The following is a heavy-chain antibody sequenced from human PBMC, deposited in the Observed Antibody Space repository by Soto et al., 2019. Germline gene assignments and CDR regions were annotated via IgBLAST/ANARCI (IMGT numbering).Heavy chain of an antibody. J-gene: IGHJ6*02. CDR2: IDWDDDK. CDR1: GFSLSTSGMC. Sequence: SGPTLVNPTQTLTLTCTFSGFSLSTSGMCVSWIRQPPGKALEWLALIDWDDDKYYSTSLKTRLTISKDTSKNQVVLTMTNMDPVDTATYYCARIRRYYDFWSGYLNMRDYYYGMDVWGQGTTVTVSS. V-gene: IGHV2-70*01. CDR3: ARIRRYYDFWSGYLNMRDYYYGMDV. D-gene: IGHD3-3*01.